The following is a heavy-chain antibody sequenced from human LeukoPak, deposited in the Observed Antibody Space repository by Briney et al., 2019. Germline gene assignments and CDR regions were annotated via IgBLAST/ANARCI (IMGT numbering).Heavy chain of an antibody. Sequence: ASVKVSCKASGYTFTSYDINWVRQATGQGLEWMGWMNPNSGNTGYAQKFQGRVTMTRNTSISTAYMELSSLRSEDTAVYYCARRNSGSYYADTGGLDYWGQGTLVTVSS. CDR3: ARRNSGSYYADTGGLDY. J-gene: IGHJ4*02. D-gene: IGHD1-26*01. CDR1: GYTFTSYD. CDR2: MNPNSGNT. V-gene: IGHV1-8*01.